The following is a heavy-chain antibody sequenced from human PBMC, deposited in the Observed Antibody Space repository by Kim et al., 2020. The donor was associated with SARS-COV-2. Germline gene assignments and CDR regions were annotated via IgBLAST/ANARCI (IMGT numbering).Heavy chain of an antibody. CDR1: GGSFSGYY. CDR2: IIHSGST. J-gene: IGHJ4*01. D-gene: IGHD3-3*01. V-gene: IGHV4-34*01. Sequence: SETLSLTCAVYGGSFSGYYWSWIRQPPGKGLQWIGEIIHSGSTNYNPSLKSRVTISVDTSKNQFSLRLSSVTAADTAVYYCARGCQLRFLEWHAGDYWG. CDR3: ARGCQLRFLEWHAGDY.